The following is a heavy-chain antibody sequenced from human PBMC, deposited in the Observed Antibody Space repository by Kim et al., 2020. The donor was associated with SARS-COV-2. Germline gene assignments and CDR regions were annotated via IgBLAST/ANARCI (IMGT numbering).Heavy chain of an antibody. J-gene: IGHJ1*01. D-gene: IGHD2-2*02. Sequence: GGSLRLSCAASGFPFSDSFMSWVRQTPGKGLEWVSYISGSSTIVYYMDSVKGRFTISRDNAKNSLSLQLNNLRAEDTAVYYCARQYWRGVRCYMALADWG. V-gene: IGHV3-11*01. CDR3: ARQYWRGVRCYMALAD. CDR2: ISGSSTIV. CDR1: GFPFSDSF.